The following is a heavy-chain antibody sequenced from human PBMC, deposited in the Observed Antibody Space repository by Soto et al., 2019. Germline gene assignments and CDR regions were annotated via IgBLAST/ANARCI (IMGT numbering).Heavy chain of an antibody. D-gene: IGHD2-8*02. Sequence: SETLSLTCAVYGGSFSGYYWSWIRQPPGKGLEWIGEINHSGSTNYNPSLKIRVTISVDTSKKQFSLKLSSVTAADTAVYYCARRKTTGWFDPWGQGTLVTVSS. J-gene: IGHJ5*02. CDR3: ARRKTTGWFDP. V-gene: IGHV4-34*01. CDR2: INHSGST. CDR1: GGSFSGYY.